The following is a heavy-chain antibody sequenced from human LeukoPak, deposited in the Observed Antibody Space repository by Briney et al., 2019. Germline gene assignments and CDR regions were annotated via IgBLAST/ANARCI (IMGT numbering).Heavy chain of an antibody. V-gene: IGHV4-34*01. CDR3: ASFSGSPYYFDY. D-gene: IGHD1-26*01. Sequence: SETLSLTCAVYGGSFSGYYWSWIRQPPGKGLEWIGEINHSGSTNYNPSLKSRVTIPVDTSKNQFSLKLSSVTAADTAVYYCASFSGSPYYFDYWGQGTLVTVSS. CDR1: GGSFSGYY. J-gene: IGHJ4*02. CDR2: INHSGST.